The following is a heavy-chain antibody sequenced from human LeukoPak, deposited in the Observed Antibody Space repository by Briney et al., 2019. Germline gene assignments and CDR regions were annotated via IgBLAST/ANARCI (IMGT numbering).Heavy chain of an antibody. D-gene: IGHD1-26*01. CDR1: GGSVSSGSYY. J-gene: IGHJ5*02. CDR3: ARENRWELRFDP. Sequence: PSESLSLTCTVSGGSVSSGSYYWSWIRQPPGKGLKWIGYISYTGSTNYNPSLKSRVTISVDTSKNQFSLKLSSVTAADTAVYYCARENRWELRFDPWGQGTLVTVSS. CDR2: ISYTGST. V-gene: IGHV4-61*01.